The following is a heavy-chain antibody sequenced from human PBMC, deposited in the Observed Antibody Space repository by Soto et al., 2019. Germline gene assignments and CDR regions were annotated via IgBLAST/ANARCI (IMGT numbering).Heavy chain of an antibody. J-gene: IGHJ4*02. CDR1: GGAFSSYP. Sequence: QVHLVQSGAEVKKPGSSVKVSCKASGGAFSSYPLSWVRQAPGQGLEWMGAIIPIFNRTNYARKFQGRVSITADESTSTAYMELTSLRSEDTAVYYCARDPDERGSEMSTIHSHNYWGQGTLVTVSS. CDR3: ARDPDERGSEMSTIHSHNY. D-gene: IGHD1-1*01. V-gene: IGHV1-69*12. CDR2: IIPIFNRT.